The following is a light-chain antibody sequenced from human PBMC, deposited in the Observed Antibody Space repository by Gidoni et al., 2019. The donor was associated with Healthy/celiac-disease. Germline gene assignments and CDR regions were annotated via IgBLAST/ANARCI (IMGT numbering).Light chain of an antibody. J-gene: IGLJ1*01. CDR2: EVS. V-gene: IGLV2-23*02. CDR1: SSDVGSYNL. Sequence: QSALTQPAPVAGAPGQSITISCTGTSSDVGSYNLFSWYQQHPGKAPKLMIYEVSKRPSGVSTRFSGSKSGNTASLTISGLQAEDEADYYCCSYAGSSTRYVFGTGTKVTVL. CDR3: CSYAGSSTRYV.